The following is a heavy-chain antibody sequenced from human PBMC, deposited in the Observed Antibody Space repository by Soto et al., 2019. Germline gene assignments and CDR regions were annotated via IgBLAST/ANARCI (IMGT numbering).Heavy chain of an antibody. CDR3: AKSSNHLGELSLPLDY. D-gene: IGHD3-16*01. V-gene: IGHV3-74*01. CDR1: GFTFSSYW. J-gene: IGHJ4*02. CDR2: INSDGSST. Sequence: GGSLRLSCAASGFTFSSYWMHWVRQAPGKGLVWVSRINSDGSSTSYADSVKGRFTISRDNSKNTLYLQMNSLRAEDTALYYCAKSSNHLGELSLPLDYWGQGTLVTVSS.